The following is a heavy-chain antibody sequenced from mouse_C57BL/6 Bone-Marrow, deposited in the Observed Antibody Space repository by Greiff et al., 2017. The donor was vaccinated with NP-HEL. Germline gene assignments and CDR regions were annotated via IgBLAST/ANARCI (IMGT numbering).Heavy chain of an antibody. J-gene: IGHJ2*01. CDR3: ARCYDSYFDY. V-gene: IGHV1-82*01. D-gene: IGHD2-4*01. CDR2: IYPGDGDT. CDR1: GYAFSSSW. Sequence: QVQLQQSGPELVKPGASVKISCKASGYAFSSSWMNWVKQRPGKGLEWIGRIYPGDGDTNYNGKFKGKATLTADKSSSTAYMQLSSLTSEDSAVYFCARCYDSYFDYWGQGTTLTVSS.